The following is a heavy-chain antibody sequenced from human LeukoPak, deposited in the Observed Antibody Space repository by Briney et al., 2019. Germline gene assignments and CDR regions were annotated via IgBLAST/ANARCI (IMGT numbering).Heavy chain of an antibody. Sequence: ASVKVSCKASGYTFTGYYMHWVRQAPGQGLEWMGWINPNSGGTNYAQKFQGRVTMTRDTSISTAYMELSRLRSDDTAVYYCARWYYDILTGYLIDYWGQGTLVTVPS. CDR1: GYTFTGYY. D-gene: IGHD3-9*01. CDR2: INPNSGGT. J-gene: IGHJ4*02. V-gene: IGHV1-2*02. CDR3: ARWYYDILTGYLIDY.